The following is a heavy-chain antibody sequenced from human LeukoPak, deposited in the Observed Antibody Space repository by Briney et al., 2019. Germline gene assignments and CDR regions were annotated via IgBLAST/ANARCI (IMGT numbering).Heavy chain of an antibody. J-gene: IGHJ4*02. V-gene: IGHV4-4*02. CDR2: MYHSGST. CDR1: GGSISSNNW. Sequence: PSGTLSLTCVVSGGSISSNNWWSWVRQPPGKGLEWIGEMYHSGSTNYNPSLKSRVTISVDKSKNQFSLKLSSVTAADTAVYFCARDLGTAGRPNDNWGQGALVTVSS. CDR3: ARDLGTAGRPNDN. D-gene: IGHD2-21*02.